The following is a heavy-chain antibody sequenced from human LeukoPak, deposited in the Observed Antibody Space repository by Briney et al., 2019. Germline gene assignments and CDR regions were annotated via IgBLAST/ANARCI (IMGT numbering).Heavy chain of an antibody. CDR3: AYPSGYYYRGLDY. CDR1: GGTFSSYA. Sequence: SVKVSCKASGGTFSSYAISWVRQAPGQGLEWMGGIIPILGTANYAQKFQGRVTITADESTSTAYMELSSLRSDDTAVYYCAYPSGYYYRGLDYWGQGTLVTVSS. CDR2: IIPILGTA. D-gene: IGHD3-22*01. J-gene: IGHJ4*02. V-gene: IGHV1-69*13.